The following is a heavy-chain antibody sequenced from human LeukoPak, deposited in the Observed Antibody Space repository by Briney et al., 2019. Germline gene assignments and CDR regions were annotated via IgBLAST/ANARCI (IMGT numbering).Heavy chain of an antibody. CDR3: ARGPGYSGSLLVPYYYYYMDV. D-gene: IGHD1-26*01. V-gene: IGHV1-2*02. CDR2: INPNSGGT. CDR1: GYTFTSYG. J-gene: IGHJ6*03. Sequence: ASVKVSCKASGYTFTSYGINWVRQAPGQGLEWMGWINPNSGGTNYAQKFQGRVTMTRDTSISTAYMELRSLRSDDTAVYYCARGPGYSGSLLVPYYYYYMDVWGKGTTVTVSS.